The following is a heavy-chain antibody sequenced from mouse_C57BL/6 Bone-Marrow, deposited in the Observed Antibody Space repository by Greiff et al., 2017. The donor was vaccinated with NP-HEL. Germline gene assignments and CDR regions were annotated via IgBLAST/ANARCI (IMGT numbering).Heavy chain of an antibody. Sequence: VQGVESGPGLVQPSQSLSITCTVSGFSLTSYGVHWVRQSPGKGLEWLGVIWSGGSTDYNAAFISRLSISKDNSKSQVFFKMNSLQADDTAIYYCARNRGYDYDWYFDVWGTGTTVTVSS. CDR1: GFSLTSYG. D-gene: IGHD2-4*01. CDR2: IWSGGST. J-gene: IGHJ1*03. V-gene: IGHV2-2*01. CDR3: ARNRGYDYDWYFDV.